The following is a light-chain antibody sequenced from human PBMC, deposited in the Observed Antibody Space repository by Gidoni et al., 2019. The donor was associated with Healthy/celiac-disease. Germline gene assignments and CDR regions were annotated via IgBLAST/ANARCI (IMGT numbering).Light chain of an antibody. Sequence: IVLTQYPGTLSLSPGERATLSCRASQSVSSSYLAWYQQKPGQAPRLLIYGASSRATGIPDRFSGSGSGTDFTLTISSLQPEDFAVYYCQQYGSSPLTFGGGTKVEIK. V-gene: IGKV3-20*01. J-gene: IGKJ4*01. CDR2: GAS. CDR1: QSVSSSY. CDR3: QQYGSSPLT.